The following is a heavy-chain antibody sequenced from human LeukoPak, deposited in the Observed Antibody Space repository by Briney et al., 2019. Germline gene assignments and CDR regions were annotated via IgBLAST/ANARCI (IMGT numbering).Heavy chain of an antibody. V-gene: IGHV3-53*01. CDR2: IYTDENT. CDR1: GFTVGSNY. D-gene: IGHD6-13*01. Sequence: GGSLRLSCAASGFTVGSNYMYWVRQAPGKGLEWVSVIYTDENTDYADSVRGRFTISRDNSKNTLYLQMNSLRVDDTAVYYCAREGNSSSGYSYFDLWGRGTLVTVSS. CDR3: AREGNSSSGYSYFDL. J-gene: IGHJ2*01.